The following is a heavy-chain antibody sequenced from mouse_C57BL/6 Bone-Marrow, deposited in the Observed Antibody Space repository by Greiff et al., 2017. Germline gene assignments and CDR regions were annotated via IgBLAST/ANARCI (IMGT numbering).Heavy chain of an antibody. Sequence: QVQLQQSGAELVMPGASVKLSCKASGYTFTSYWMHWVKQRPGQGLEWIGEIDPSDSYTNYNQKFKGKSTLTVAKSSSTAYMQLSSLTSEDSAVYYCALYPYYFDYWGQGTTLTVSS. D-gene: IGHD2-1*01. CDR1: GYTFTSYW. V-gene: IGHV1-69*01. J-gene: IGHJ2*01. CDR2: IDPSDSYT. CDR3: ALYPYYFDY.